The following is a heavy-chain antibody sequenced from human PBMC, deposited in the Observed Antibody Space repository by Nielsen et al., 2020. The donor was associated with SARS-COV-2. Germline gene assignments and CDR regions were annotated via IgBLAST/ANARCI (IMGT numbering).Heavy chain of an antibody. V-gene: IGHV3-66*04. CDR3: ARQLLA. CDR2: IYTDGST. Sequence: GGSLRLSCGASGFTISSSFMSWVRQAAGKGLDWVSVIYTDGSTSYADSVKGRFTVSRDNAENSLYLQMTSLRAEDTAVYYCARQLLAWGQGTLVTVSS. J-gene: IGHJ5*02. CDR1: GFTISSSF. D-gene: IGHD2-8*02.